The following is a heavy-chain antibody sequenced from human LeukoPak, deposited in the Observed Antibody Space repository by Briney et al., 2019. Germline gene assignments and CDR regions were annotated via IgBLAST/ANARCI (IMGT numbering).Heavy chain of an antibody. CDR2: TKQDGSET. CDR1: GFTFTSYW. D-gene: IGHD2-15*01. J-gene: IGHJ4*02. Sequence: AGGSLRLSCAASGFTFTSYWMSWVRQAPGKGLEWVANTKQDGSETYYVDSVKGRFTISRDSAKNSLYLQMNSLRAEDTAVYYCARGSGGYDYYFDYWGQGTLVTVSS. V-gene: IGHV3-7*04. CDR3: ARGSGGYDYYFDY.